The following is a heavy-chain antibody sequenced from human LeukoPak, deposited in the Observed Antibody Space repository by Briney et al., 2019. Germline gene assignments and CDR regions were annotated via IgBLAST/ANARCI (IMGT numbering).Heavy chain of an antibody. CDR3: AREDLEWLLSNYYGMDV. CDR1: GFTFSSYG. CDR2: ISSSSSYI. J-gene: IGHJ6*02. V-gene: IGHV3-21*01. Sequence: PGGSLRLSCAASGFTFSSYGMNWVRQAPGKGLEWVSSISSSSSYIYYADSVKGRFTISRDNAKNSLYLQMNSLRAEDTAVYYCAREDLEWLLSNYYGMDVWGQGTTVTVSS. D-gene: IGHD3-3*01.